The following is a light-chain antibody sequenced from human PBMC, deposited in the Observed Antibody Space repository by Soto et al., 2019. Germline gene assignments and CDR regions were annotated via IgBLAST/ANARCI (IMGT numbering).Light chain of an antibody. CDR3: KQYNSYSWT. CDR1: QSISSW. V-gene: IGKV1-5*01. Sequence: DIQMTQSPSTLSASVGDRVTITCRASQSISSWLAWYQQKPGKAPKLLIYDASSLESGVQSRFSGSGSGTEFTLTISSLQPDDFATYYCKQYNSYSWTFGQGTKVDIK. CDR2: DAS. J-gene: IGKJ1*01.